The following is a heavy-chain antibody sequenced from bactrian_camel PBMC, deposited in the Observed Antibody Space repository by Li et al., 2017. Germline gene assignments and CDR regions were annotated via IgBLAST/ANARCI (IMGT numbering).Heavy chain of an antibody. Sequence: HVQLVESGGGSVQAGGSLKLSCGSTGMMYSRRCMAWFRLGPGKGREGVATIYSEDGATSYSDSVKGRFAISQDNAKKTVFLQMDCLRPEDTAMYYCASRIALYNSCTLGRDEYNYWGQWTQVTVS. D-gene: IGHD2*01. J-gene: IGHJ4*01. CDR3: ASRIALYNSCTLGRDEYNY. CDR2: IYSEDGAT. V-gene: IGHV3S1*01. CDR1: GMMYSRRC.